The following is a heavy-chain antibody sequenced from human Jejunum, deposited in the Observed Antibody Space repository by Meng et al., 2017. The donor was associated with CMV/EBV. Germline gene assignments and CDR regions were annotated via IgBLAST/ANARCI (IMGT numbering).Heavy chain of an antibody. D-gene: IGHD5-12*01. Sequence: SGYTFTAYYMHWVRQAPGQGPEWMGWLNPNSGDTTYAQQFQGRVTMTRDTSISTAYMELSSLRSDDTAVYYCATSSSGFDFWTDNWGQGTLVTVSS. V-gene: IGHV1-2*02. CDR1: GYTFTAYY. CDR2: LNPNSGDT. J-gene: IGHJ4*02. CDR3: ATSSSGFDFWTDN.